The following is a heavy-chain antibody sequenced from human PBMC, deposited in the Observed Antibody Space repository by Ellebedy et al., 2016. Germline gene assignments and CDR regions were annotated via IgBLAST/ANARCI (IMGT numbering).Heavy chain of an antibody. Sequence: ASVKVSXXASGYTFTNYYLHWVRQAPGQGPEWMGIIIPSTGATNYAQRFQGRVTVTRDTSTSTVYMELASLRSGDTAVYYCVRELVGGNFDYWGQGTLVTVSS. J-gene: IGHJ4*02. V-gene: IGHV1-46*01. CDR1: GYTFTNYY. CDR3: VRELVGGNFDY. CDR2: IIPSTGAT.